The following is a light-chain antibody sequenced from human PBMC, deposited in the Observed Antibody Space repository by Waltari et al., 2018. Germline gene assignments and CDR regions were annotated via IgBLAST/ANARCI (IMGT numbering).Light chain of an antibody. J-gene: IGLJ3*02. CDR2: VNSDGSH. CDR1: SGHSSNI. Sequence: QLVLTQLPSASASLGASVQLTCTLSSGHSSNIIAWLQQQPEKGPRYLMKVNSDGSHSKGDEIPDRFSGSSSGAERYLTISSLQSEDEADYYCQTGGHGTWVFGGGTKLTVL. CDR3: QTGGHGTWV. V-gene: IGLV4-69*01.